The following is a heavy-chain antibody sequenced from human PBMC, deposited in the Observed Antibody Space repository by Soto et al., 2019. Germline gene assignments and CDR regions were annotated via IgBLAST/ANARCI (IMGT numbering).Heavy chain of an antibody. J-gene: IGHJ5*02. CDR2: INAGNGNT. CDR3: ARGYDFWSGYLFDP. D-gene: IGHD3-3*01. CDR1: GYTFTSYA. Sequence: ASVKVSCKASGYTFTSYAMHWVRQAPGQRLEWMGWINAGNGNTKYSRKFQGRVTITRDTSASTAYMELSSLRSEDTAVYYCARGYDFWSGYLFDPWGQGTLVTVSS. V-gene: IGHV1-3*01.